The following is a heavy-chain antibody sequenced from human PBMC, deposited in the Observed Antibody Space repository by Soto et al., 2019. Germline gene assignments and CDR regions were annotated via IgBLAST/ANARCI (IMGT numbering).Heavy chain of an antibody. Sequence: SETLSLTCTVSGGFSSSYYWSWIRQPPGKGLELIGYIYYSGSTKYNPSLRSRVTISIDTSKNQFSLKLSSVTAADTAVYYCARGGYGMDVWGQGTTVTVSS. CDR3: ARGGYGMDV. CDR2: IYYSGST. CDR1: GGFSSSYY. V-gene: IGHV4-59*01. J-gene: IGHJ6*02.